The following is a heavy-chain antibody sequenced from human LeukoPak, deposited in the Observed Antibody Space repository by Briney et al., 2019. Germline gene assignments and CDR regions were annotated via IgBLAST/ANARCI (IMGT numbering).Heavy chain of an antibody. Sequence: GGSLRLSCAASGFTFDDYTMSWVRQAPGKGLEGVSGINSNGCSTGYVDSVKGRFTIYRDNAKNSLYLQMNSLRDEDTALYYCARDWFTRLGELSPDRAFDYWGQGTLVTVSS. V-gene: IGHV3-20*04. D-gene: IGHD3-16*02. J-gene: IGHJ4*02. CDR1: GFTFDDYT. CDR3: ARDWFTRLGELSPDRAFDY. CDR2: INSNGCST.